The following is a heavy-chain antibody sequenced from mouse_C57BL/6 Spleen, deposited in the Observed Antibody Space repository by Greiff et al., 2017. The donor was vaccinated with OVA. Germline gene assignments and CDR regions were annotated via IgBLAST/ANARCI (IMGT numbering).Heavy chain of an antibody. CDR3: ARDYERGFDY. CDR2: ISDGGSYT. J-gene: IGHJ2*01. CDR1: GFTFSSYA. D-gene: IGHD1-1*01. V-gene: IGHV5-4*01. Sequence: EVKLVESGGGLVKPGGSLTLSCAASGFTFSSYAMPWVRQTPEKRLAWVATISDGGSYTYYPAYVKSRFTISRDNAKNNLYLQMSHLKSEDTAMYYCARDYERGFDYWGQGTTLTVSS.